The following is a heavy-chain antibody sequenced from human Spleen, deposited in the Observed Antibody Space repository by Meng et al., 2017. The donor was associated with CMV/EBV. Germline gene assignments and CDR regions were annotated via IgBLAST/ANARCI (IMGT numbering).Heavy chain of an antibody. CDR2: ISAYNGNT. CDR1: GYTFTSYG. V-gene: IGHV1-18*01. D-gene: IGHD3-22*01. Sequence: ASVKVSCKASGYTFTSYGISWVRQAPGQGLEWMGWISAYNGNTIYAQKFQGRVTMTTDTSTRTAYMELGSLRPDDTAVYYCAITDSSDYWGNYWGQGTLVTVSS. CDR3: AITDSSDYWGNY. J-gene: IGHJ4*02.